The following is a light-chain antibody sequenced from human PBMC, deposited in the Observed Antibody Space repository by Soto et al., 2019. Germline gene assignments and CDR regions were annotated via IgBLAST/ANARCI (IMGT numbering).Light chain of an antibody. V-gene: IGKV3-15*01. CDR2: SAS. CDR3: QQYNNRPPWT. CDR1: QSVSIN. J-gene: IGKJ2*01. Sequence: EIVLTQSPATLSVSPGERVTLSCRASQSVSINLAWYQQKPGQAPRLLIYSASTRATGIPFRFSGSGSGTEFTLTISSLQSEDFAVYYCQQYNNRPPWTFGQGTKLDI.